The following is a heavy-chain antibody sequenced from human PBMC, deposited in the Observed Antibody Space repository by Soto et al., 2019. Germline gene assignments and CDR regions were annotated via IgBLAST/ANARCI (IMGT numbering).Heavy chain of an antibody. D-gene: IGHD6-19*01. V-gene: IGHV4-59*01. CDR1: GGSISNYY. J-gene: IGHJ4*02. CDR2: IYYSGST. Sequence: QVQLQESGPGLVKPSETLSLTCTVSGGSISNYYWSWIRQPPGKGLEWIGYIYYSGSTNYNPSLKSRVTISVDTSKNQFSLKLSSVTAADTAVYYGARGSSGWYGEDWGQGTLVTVSS. CDR3: ARGSSGWYGED.